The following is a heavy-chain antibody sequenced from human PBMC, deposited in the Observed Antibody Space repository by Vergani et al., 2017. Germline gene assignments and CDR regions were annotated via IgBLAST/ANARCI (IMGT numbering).Heavy chain of an antibody. V-gene: IGHV4-59*01. Sequence: QVQLQESGPGLVKPSETLSLTCTVSGGSISSYYWSWIRQPPGKGLEWIGYIYYSGSTNYNPSLKSRVTISVDTSKNQFSLKLSSVTAADTAVYYCAREHDYGDYFDYWGQGTLVTVSS. J-gene: IGHJ4*02. D-gene: IGHD4-17*01. CDR2: IYYSGST. CDR1: GGSISSYY. CDR3: AREHDYGDYFDY.